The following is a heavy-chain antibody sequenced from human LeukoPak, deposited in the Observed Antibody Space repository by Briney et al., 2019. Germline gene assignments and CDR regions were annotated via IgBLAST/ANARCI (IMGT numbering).Heavy chain of an antibody. J-gene: IGHJ1*01. Sequence: ASVKVSCKASGFTFTSYDINWVRQATGQGLEWMGWVNPKSGNTGYAQKFQGRVTMTRDTSTSTVYMELSSLRSEDTAVYYCARLQLGQKYFQHWGQGTLVTVSS. CDR1: GFTFTSYD. V-gene: IGHV1-8*01. CDR2: VNPKSGNT. D-gene: IGHD1-1*01. CDR3: ARLQLGQKYFQH.